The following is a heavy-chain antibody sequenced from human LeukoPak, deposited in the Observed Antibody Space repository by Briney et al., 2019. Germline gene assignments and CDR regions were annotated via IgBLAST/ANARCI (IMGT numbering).Heavy chain of an antibody. CDR1: GYTFTSYG. Sequence: GASVKVSCKASGYTFTSYGISWVRQAPGQGLEWMGWVNPNTGTTSSAKKFQGRVTMTTDTSINTVYMELRSLISDDTAMYYCAKDWGIAMTGLYSFDHWGQGTLVTVSS. J-gene: IGHJ4*02. V-gene: IGHV1-18*01. D-gene: IGHD6-19*01. CDR3: AKDWGIAMTGLYSFDH. CDR2: VNPNTGTT.